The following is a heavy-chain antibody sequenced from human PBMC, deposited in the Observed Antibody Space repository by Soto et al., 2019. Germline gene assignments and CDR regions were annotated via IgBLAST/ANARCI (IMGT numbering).Heavy chain of an antibody. J-gene: IGHJ4*02. Sequence: SGPTLVNPTQTLTLTCIFSGFSLSTSAAVGVGWVRQPPGKALEWLALIYWNDDKRYSPSLRSRLTITKDTSKNQVVLILTNVDPVDTATYYXAHTHDFWSGYYPGFDYWGLGTLVTVSS. V-gene: IGHV2-5*01. D-gene: IGHD3-3*01. CDR3: AHTHDFWSGYYPGFDY. CDR1: GFSLSTSAAVG. CDR2: IYWNDDK.